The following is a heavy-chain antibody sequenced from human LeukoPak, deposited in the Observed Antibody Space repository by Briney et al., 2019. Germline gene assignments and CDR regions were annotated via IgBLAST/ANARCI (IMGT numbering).Heavy chain of an antibody. V-gene: IGHV7-4-1*02. J-gene: IGHJ4*02. CDR2: INTNTGNP. CDR1: GYTFTSYA. Sequence: ASVKVSCKASGYTFTSYAMNWVRQAPGQGLEWMGWINTNTGNPTYAQGFTGRFVFSLDTSVSTAYLQISSLKAEDAAVYYCARDSCSSTSCYDFDYWGQGTLVTVSS. CDR3: ARDSCSSTSCYDFDY. D-gene: IGHD2-2*01.